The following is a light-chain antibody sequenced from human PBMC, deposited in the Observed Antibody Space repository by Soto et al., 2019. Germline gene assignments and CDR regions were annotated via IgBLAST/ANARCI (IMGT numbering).Light chain of an antibody. V-gene: IGKV1-39*01. CDR2: AAF. CDR3: QQSHSTPRT. Sequence: DIQMIQSPSSLSASVGDRVTITCRASQSISSYLNWYQQKPGKPPKLLIYAAFSLQSGVPSRFSGSGSGTDFTLTISSLQPEDFATYYCQQSHSTPRTFGQGTKVDIK. J-gene: IGKJ1*01. CDR1: QSISSY.